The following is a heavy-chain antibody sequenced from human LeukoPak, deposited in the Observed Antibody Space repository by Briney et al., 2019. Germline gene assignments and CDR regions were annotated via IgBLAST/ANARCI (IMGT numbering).Heavy chain of an antibody. D-gene: IGHD2-15*01. CDR3: VKAGQGCLDY. V-gene: IGHV3-9*01. CDR2: ITWNSGSI. J-gene: IGHJ4*02. CDR1: GFTFDNYA. Sequence: GRSLRLSCAASGFTFDNYAMHWVRQAPGKGLEWVSGITWNSGSIGYADSVKGRLTISRDNAKNSLYLQMNSLRPEDTALYYCVKAGQGCLDYWGQGTLVTVSS.